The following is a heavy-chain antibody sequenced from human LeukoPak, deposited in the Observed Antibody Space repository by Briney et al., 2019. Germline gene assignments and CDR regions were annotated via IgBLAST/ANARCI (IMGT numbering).Heavy chain of an antibody. D-gene: IGHD4-17*01. J-gene: IGHJ6*02. CDR1: GYTFGGYY. Sequence: GASVKVSCKASGYTFGGYYMHWVRQAPGKGLEWMGIINPSGGSTSYAQKFQGRVTMTRDTSTSTVYMELSSLRSEDTAVYYCARDRGDYIVFPGYGMDVWGQGTTVTVSS. CDR3: ARDRGDYIVFPGYGMDV. CDR2: INPSGGST. V-gene: IGHV1-46*01.